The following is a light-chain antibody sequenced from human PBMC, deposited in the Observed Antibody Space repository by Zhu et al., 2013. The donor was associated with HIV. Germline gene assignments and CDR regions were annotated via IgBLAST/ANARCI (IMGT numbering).Light chain of an antibody. Sequence: EIVLTQSPGTLSLSPGERATLSCRASQSLSSSYLAWYQLKPGQAPRLLIYGASNRATGIPDRFSGSGSGTDFTLTISGVEPEDFAKYYCQQYDTSTPMYTFGQGTNLEIK. J-gene: IGKJ2*01. V-gene: IGKV3-20*01. CDR3: QQYDTSTPMYT. CDR1: QSLSSSY. CDR2: GAS.